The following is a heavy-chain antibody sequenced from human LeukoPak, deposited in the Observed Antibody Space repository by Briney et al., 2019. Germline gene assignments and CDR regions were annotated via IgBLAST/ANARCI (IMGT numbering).Heavy chain of an antibody. J-gene: IGHJ5*02. CDR2: MNPNSGNT. CDR1: GYTITSYD. Sequence: ASVKVSCKASGYTITSYDINWVRQATGQGLEWMGWMNPNSGNTGYAQKFQGRVTMTRNTSISTAYMELSSLRSEDTAVYYCARPKNSANWFDPWGQGTLVTVSS. CDR3: ARPKNSANWFDP. V-gene: IGHV1-8*01. D-gene: IGHD4-23*01.